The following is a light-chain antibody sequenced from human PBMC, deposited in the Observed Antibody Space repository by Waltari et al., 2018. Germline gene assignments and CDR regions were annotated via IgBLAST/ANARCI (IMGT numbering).Light chain of an antibody. J-gene: IGKJ1*01. CDR2: SAS. CDR1: QSVGSN. Sequence: EIVMTQSPATLSVSRGDRATLSCRASQSVGSNYLAWYQQKPGQAPRLLISSASTRATGVPARFSGSGSGTEFTLTISSLQSEDFAIYYCQQYNNWPWTFGQGTKVEI. CDR3: QQYNNWPWT. V-gene: IGKV3-15*01.